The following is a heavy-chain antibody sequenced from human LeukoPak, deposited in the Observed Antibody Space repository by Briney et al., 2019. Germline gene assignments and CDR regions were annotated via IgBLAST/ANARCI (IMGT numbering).Heavy chain of an antibody. V-gene: IGHV3-7*03. CDR3: ARGRGYSYGRDAFDI. Sequence: GGSLRLSCAASGFPFSSYWMTWVRQAPGKGLEWVANIKRDGSQIYYVDSVKGRFTISRDNAKNSLYLQMNSLRAEDMALYYCARGRGYSYGRDAFDIWGQGTMGTVSS. CDR2: IKRDGSQI. D-gene: IGHD5-18*01. CDR1: GFPFSSYW. J-gene: IGHJ3*02.